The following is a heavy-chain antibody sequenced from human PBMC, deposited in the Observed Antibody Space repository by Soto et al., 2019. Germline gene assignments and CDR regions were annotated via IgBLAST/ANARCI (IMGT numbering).Heavy chain of an antibody. CDR3: AREGSRPYYYYGMDV. CDR2: ISTHNGDT. J-gene: IGHJ6*02. Sequence: QVQLVQSGGEVKKPGASVKVSCKTSGYSFTTYGISWVRQAPGQGLEWIGWISTHNGDTEFAQNFQGRVTMTTERSTTTAYMELRSLRSDDTAVYYCAREGSRPYYYYGMDVWGPGTTVTVSS. D-gene: IGHD2-15*01. CDR1: GYSFTTYG. V-gene: IGHV1-18*01.